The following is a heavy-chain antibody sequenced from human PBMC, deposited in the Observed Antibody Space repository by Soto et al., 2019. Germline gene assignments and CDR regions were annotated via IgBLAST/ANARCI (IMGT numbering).Heavy chain of an antibody. CDR2: MNPNSGNT. D-gene: IGHD5-18*01. J-gene: IGHJ5*02. CDR1: GYTLTIYD. V-gene: IGHV1-8*01. CDR3: ARGDRWLQQGGFDP. Sequence: AASVEASCKASGYTLTIYDISWVRQATGQGLEWMGWMNPNSGNTGYAQKFQGRVTMTRNTSISTAYMELSSLRSEDTAVYYCARGDRWLQQGGFDPWGQGTLVTVS.